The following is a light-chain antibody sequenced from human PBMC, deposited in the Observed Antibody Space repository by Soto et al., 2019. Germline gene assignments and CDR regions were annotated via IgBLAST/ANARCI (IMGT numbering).Light chain of an antibody. J-gene: IGKJ1*01. CDR1: QSVSSN. Sequence: EIVMTQSPATLSVSPGERATLSCRASQSVSSNLAWYQQKPGQAPRLLIYGASTRATGIPARFSGSGSGTEFTLTIRSLQSEDFAVYYCQQYDSSPWAFGQGTKVEIK. CDR3: QQYDSSPWA. CDR2: GAS. V-gene: IGKV3-15*01.